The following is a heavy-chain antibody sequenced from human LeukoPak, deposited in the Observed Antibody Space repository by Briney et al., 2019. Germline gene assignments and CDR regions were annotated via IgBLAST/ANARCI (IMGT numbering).Heavy chain of an antibody. D-gene: IGHD3-22*01. J-gene: IGHJ3*02. CDR1: GYTFTSYG. CDR3: ATPRQHYYDSSRDAFDI. Sequence: ASVKVSCKASGYTFTSYGISWVRQAPGKGLEWMGGFDPEDGETIYAQKFQGRVTMTEDTSTDTAYMELSSLRSEDTAVYYCATPRQHYYDSSRDAFDIWGQGTMVTVSS. V-gene: IGHV1-24*01. CDR2: FDPEDGET.